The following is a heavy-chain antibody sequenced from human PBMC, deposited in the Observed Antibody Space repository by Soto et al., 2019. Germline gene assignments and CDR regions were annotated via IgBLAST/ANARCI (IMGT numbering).Heavy chain of an antibody. CDR1: EFSFGAYS. V-gene: IGHV3-21*02. CDR3: ARVPGEEGY. J-gene: IGHJ4*02. D-gene: IGHD2-21*01. CDR2: ISRSSLHI. Sequence: EGRLVESGGGLVNPGGSLRLSCFASEFSFGAYSMNWVRQAPGKGLEWVASISRSSLHISYADSVKGRFTISRDDAKDSVFLQMDSLRADDTAVYYCARVPGEEGYWGQGTQVTVSS.